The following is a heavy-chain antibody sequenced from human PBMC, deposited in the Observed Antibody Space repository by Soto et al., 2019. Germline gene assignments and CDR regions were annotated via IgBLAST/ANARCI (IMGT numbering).Heavy chain of an antibody. D-gene: IGHD1-1*01. CDR3: ARGDWNALFDP. CDR2: ISYDGSKK. Sequence: QVQVVESGGGVVQPGRSLRLSCAASGFTFSSYGMHWVRQAPGKGLEWVAVISYDGSKKYNADSVKGRITISKHNSKTTDHLQINRLSADDTAMYYCARGDWNALFDPWGQGTMVTAFS. J-gene: IGHJ5*02. V-gene: IGHV3-30*03. CDR1: GFTFSSYG.